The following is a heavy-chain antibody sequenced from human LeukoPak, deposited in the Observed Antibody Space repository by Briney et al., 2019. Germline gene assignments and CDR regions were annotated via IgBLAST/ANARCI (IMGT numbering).Heavy chain of an antibody. D-gene: IGHD1-26*01. CDR2: INPNNGGT. V-gene: IGHV1-2*06. CDR3: ASQDMEWELLAFDY. Sequence: ASVKVSCKASGYTFTVYYMHWLRQAPGQGLEWMRRINPNNGGTNYAQNFQGRVTMTRNTSISTAYMELSSLISDDTAVYYCASQDMEWELLAFDYWGQRTLVTVSS. J-gene: IGHJ4*02. CDR1: GYTFTVYY.